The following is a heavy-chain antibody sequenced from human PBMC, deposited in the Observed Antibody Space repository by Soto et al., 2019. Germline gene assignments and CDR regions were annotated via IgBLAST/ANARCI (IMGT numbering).Heavy chain of an antibody. V-gene: IGHV4-39*01. D-gene: IGHD3-22*01. Sequence: TLSLTCTVSGGSISSSSYYWGWIRQPPGKGLEWIGSIYYSGSTYYNPSLKSRVTISVDTSKNQFSLKLSSVTAADTAVYYCARLSVEYYYDSSGYYPDYWGQGTLVTVPQ. CDR3: ARLSVEYYYDSSGYYPDY. CDR2: IYYSGST. CDR1: GGSISSSSYY. J-gene: IGHJ4*02.